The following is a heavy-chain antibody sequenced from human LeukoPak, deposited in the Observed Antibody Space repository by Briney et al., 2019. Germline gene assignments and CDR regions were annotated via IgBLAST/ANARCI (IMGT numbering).Heavy chain of an antibody. CDR1: GFTFSSYW. CDR2: ISGDGRNI. V-gene: IGHV3-74*01. CDR3: ASRLPFDY. D-gene: IGHD2-15*01. Sequence: QAGGSLRLSCVASGFTFSSYWMHWVRQDPRKGLVWVSRISGDGRNINYADSVRGRFTISRDNAKNTLYLQMNSLRAEDTAVYYCASRLPFDYWGQGTLVTVSS. J-gene: IGHJ4*02.